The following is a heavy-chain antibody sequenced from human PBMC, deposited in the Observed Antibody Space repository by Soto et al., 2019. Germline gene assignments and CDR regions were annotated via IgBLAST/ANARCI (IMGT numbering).Heavy chain of an antibody. CDR3: ARHHGPTTSENWFDP. J-gene: IGHJ5*02. V-gene: IGHV1-18*01. Sequence: ASVQVSCKASGYTFFTYDISWVRQAPGQGLEWMGWISTYSGDTKYAQKFQGRVTMTTDTSTTTAYLELRSLRSDDTAVYYCARHHGPTTSENWFDPWGQGTLVTVSS. CDR2: ISTYSGDT. CDR1: GYTFFTYD. D-gene: IGHD5-12*01.